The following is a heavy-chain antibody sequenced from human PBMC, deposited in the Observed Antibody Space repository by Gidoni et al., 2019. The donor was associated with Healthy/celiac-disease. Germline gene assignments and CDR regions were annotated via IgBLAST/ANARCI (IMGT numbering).Heavy chain of an antibody. J-gene: IGHJ5*01. CDR3: AGHRFREDWFDS. Sequence: GLVKPSETLSLTCTVSGYSISSGYYWGWIRQPPGKGLEWIGSIYHSGSTYYNPSLKSRVTISVDTSKNQFSLKLSSVTAADTAVYYCAGHRFREDWFDSWGQGTLVTVSS. D-gene: IGHD3-10*01. CDR2: IYHSGST. CDR1: GYSISSGYY. V-gene: IGHV4-38-2*02.